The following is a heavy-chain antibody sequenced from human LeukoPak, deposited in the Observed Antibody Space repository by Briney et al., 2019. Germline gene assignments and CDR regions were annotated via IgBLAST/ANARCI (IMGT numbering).Heavy chain of an antibody. J-gene: IGHJ4*02. Sequence: PSETLSLTCTVSGGSISSYYWSWIRQPPGKGLEWIGYIYYSGSTYYNPSLKSRVTISVDTSKNQFSLKLSSVTAADTAIYYCARDRPSSSAFDYWGQGTLVNVSS. D-gene: IGHD3-10*01. CDR3: ARDRPSSSAFDY. CDR2: IYYSGST. CDR1: GGSISSYY. V-gene: IGHV4-30-4*08.